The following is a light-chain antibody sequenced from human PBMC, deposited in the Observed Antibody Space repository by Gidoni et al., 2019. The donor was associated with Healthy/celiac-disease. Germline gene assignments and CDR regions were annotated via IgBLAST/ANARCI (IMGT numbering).Light chain of an antibody. J-gene: IGKJ4*01. CDR2: DAS. Sequence: EIVLTQSPATLSLSPGERATLSCRASQSVSSSLAWYQQKPGQAPMLLIYDASNRATGIPARFIGSGSGTDFTLTISSLEPEDFAVYYCQQRSNWRLTFGGGTKVEIK. CDR1: QSVSSS. V-gene: IGKV3-11*01. CDR3: QQRSNWRLT.